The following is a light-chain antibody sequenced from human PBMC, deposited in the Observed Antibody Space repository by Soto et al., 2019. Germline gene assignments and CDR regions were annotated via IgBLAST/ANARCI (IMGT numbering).Light chain of an antibody. V-gene: IGKV1-5*03. CDR3: PQYSSWLT. CDR1: QSISSW. Sequence: DIQMTQSPSTLSASVGDRVAITCRASQSISSWLAWYQQKPGKAPNLLIYKASSLESGVPSRFSGSGSATDFTLTISSLQPDDFEAYYCPQYSSWLTFGGETKVEIK. CDR2: KAS. J-gene: IGKJ4*01.